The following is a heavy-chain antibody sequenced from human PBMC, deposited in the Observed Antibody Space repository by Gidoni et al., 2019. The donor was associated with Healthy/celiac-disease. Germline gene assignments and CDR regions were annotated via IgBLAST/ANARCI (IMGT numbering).Heavy chain of an antibody. D-gene: IGHD3-22*01. CDR3: AKDMSGYYDSSGPDY. CDR1: GFTFDVYA. CDR2: ISWNSGSI. J-gene: IGHJ4*02. V-gene: IGHV3-9*01. Sequence: EVQLVESGGGLVQPGRSLRLSCAASGFTFDVYAMHWVRQAPGKGLEWVAGISWNSGSIGYADSVKGRFTISRDNAKNSLYLQMNSLRAEDTALYYCAKDMSGYYDSSGPDYWGQGTLVTVSS.